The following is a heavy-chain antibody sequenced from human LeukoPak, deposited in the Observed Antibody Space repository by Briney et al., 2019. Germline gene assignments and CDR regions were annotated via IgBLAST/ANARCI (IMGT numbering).Heavy chain of an antibody. CDR3: ARDVVGIVVVIGSAFDI. CDR2: ISSSSSTI. D-gene: IGHD3-22*01. V-gene: IGHV3-48*01. J-gene: IGHJ3*02. CDR1: GFTFSSYS. Sequence: GGSLRLSCAASGFTFSSYSMNWVRQAPGKGLEWVSYISSSSSTIYYADSVKGRFTISRDNAKNSLYLQMNSLRAEDTAVYYCARDVVGIVVVIGSAFDIWGQGTMVTVSS.